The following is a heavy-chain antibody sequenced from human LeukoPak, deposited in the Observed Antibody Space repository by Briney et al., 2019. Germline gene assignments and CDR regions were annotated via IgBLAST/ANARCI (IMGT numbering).Heavy chain of an antibody. V-gene: IGHV4-59*01. J-gene: IGHJ3*02. Sequence: PSETLSLTCTVSGGSISSYYWSWIRQPPGKGLEWIGYIYYSGSTNYNPSLKSRVTISVDTSKNHFSLNLSSVTAADTAVYYCARGSSYYGFWSGYQTDAFDIWGQGTMVTVSS. CDR1: GGSISSYY. D-gene: IGHD3-3*01. CDR3: ARGSSYYGFWSGYQTDAFDI. CDR2: IYYSGST.